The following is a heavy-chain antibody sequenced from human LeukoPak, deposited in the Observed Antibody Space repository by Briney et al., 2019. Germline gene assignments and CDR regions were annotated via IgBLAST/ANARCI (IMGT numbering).Heavy chain of an antibody. J-gene: IGHJ5*02. Sequence: PGGSLRLSCAASGFIFSSYGMHWVRQAPGKGLERVAFTRYDGSNKYYADSVKGRFTISRDNSKNTLYLQMNSLRAEDTAVYYCAKDTGGVPAATFDPWGQGTLVTVSS. CDR3: AKDTGGVPAATFDP. CDR1: GFIFSSYG. D-gene: IGHD2-2*01. CDR2: TRYDGSNK. V-gene: IGHV3-30*02.